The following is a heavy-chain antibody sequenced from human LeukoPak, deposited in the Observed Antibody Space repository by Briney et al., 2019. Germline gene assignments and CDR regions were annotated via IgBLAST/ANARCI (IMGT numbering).Heavy chain of an antibody. CDR1: GFTFSSYS. CDR3: ARDRSYYYYMDV. CDR2: ISSSSSYI. V-gene: IGHV3-21*01. Sequence: GGSLRLSCAASGFTFSSYSMNWLRQAPGKGLEWVSSISSSSSYIYYADSVKGRFTISRDNAKNSLYLQMNSLRAEDTAVYYCARDRSYYYYMDVWGKGTTVTVSS. J-gene: IGHJ6*03.